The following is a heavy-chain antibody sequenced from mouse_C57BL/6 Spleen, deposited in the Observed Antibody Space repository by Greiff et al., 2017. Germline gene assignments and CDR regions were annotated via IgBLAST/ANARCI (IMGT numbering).Heavy chain of an antibody. CDR2: ISGGGGNT. CDR3: AVRTAQATENYFDY. V-gene: IGHV5-9*01. J-gene: IGHJ2*01. D-gene: IGHD3-2*02. Sequence: EVKLVESGGGLVKPGGSLKLSCAASGFTFSSYTMSWVRQTPEKRLEWVATISGGGGNTYYPDSVKGRFTISRDNAKNTLYLQMSSLRSEDTALYYCAVRTAQATENYFDYWGQGTTLTVSS. CDR1: GFTFSSYT.